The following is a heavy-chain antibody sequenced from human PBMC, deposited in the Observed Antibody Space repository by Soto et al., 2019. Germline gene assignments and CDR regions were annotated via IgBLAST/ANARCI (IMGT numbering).Heavy chain of an antibody. V-gene: IGHV1-18*01. D-gene: IGHD2-2*01. Sequence: ASVKVSCKASGYTFTSYGISWVRQAPGQGLEWMGWIRAYNGNTNYAQKLQGRVTMTTDTSTSTAYMELRSLRSDDTAVYYCARDPLARYCSSTSCYADYYYYGMDVWGQGTTVTVSS. CDR1: GYTFTSYG. CDR2: IRAYNGNT. CDR3: ARDPLARYCSSTSCYADYYYYGMDV. J-gene: IGHJ6*02.